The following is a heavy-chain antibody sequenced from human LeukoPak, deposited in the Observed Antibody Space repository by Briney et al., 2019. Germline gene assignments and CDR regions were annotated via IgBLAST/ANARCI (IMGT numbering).Heavy chain of an antibody. V-gene: IGHV4-39*01. Sequence: SETLSLTCSVSGGSISSSSYYWVWIRQPPGKGLEWIGSIYYSGNTYYNPSLKSRVTISVDTSKNQFSLKLSSVTAADTAVYYCASTYSSNWNFDYWGQGTLVTVSS. CDR3: ASTYSSNWNFDY. CDR1: GGSISSSSYY. CDR2: IYYSGNT. D-gene: IGHD6-13*01. J-gene: IGHJ4*02.